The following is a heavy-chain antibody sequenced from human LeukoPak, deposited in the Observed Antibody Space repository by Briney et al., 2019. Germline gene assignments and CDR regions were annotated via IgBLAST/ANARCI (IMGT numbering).Heavy chain of an antibody. J-gene: IGHJ4*02. D-gene: IGHD4-17*01. CDR2: ISYDGSNK. Sequence: GGSLRLSCAASGFTFSSYGMHWVRQAPGKGLEWVAVISYDGSNKYYADSVKGRFTISRDNSKNTLYLQMNSLRAEDTAVYYCARDQTDGDYVYNYWGQRTLVTVSS. V-gene: IGHV3-30*03. CDR3: ARDQTDGDYVYNY. CDR1: GFTFSSYG.